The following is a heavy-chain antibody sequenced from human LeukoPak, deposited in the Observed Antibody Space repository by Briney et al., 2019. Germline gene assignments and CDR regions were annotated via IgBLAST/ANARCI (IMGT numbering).Heavy chain of an antibody. CDR2: IIPIFGTA. J-gene: IGHJ4*02. D-gene: IGHD3-22*01. Sequence: ASVNVSCKASGGTFSIYAISWVRQAPGQGLEWMGGIIPIFGTANYAQKFQGRVTITADESTSTAYMELSSLRSEDTAVYYYARAPYDSSDHAHQMGYYFDYWGQGTLVTVSS. V-gene: IGHV1-69*13. CDR1: GGTFSIYA. CDR3: ARAPYDSSDHAHQMGYYFDY.